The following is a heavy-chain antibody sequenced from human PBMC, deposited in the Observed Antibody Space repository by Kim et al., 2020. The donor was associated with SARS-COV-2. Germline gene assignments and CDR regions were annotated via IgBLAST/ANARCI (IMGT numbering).Heavy chain of an antibody. V-gene: IGHV3-23*01. D-gene: IGHD3-10*01. Sequence: GGSLRLSCAASGFSFSSFAMNWVRQAPGKGLEWVSAIPGSNSNTYYADPVSGRFTISRDNSKNTLYLQMDSLTAGDTAIYYCAKAGGKALWFGEVLESRYNLDSWGQGTLVTVS. CDR2: IPGSNSNT. J-gene: IGHJ4*02. CDR1: GFSFSSFA. CDR3: AKAGGKALWFGEVLESRYNLDS.